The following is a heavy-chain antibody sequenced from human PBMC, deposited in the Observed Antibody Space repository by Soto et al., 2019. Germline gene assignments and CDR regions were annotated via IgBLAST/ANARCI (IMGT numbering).Heavy chain of an antibody. Sequence: GGSLRLSCAASGFTFSSYAMSWVRQAPGKGLEWVSGISGSGGITYYADSVKGRFTISRDNSKNTLYLQLNSLKTEDTAVYYCARVYRGWNYYYGMDVWGQGTTVTVSS. CDR1: GFTFSSYA. J-gene: IGHJ6*02. V-gene: IGHV3-23*01. CDR3: ARVYRGWNYYYGMDV. D-gene: IGHD5-12*01. CDR2: ISGSGGIT.